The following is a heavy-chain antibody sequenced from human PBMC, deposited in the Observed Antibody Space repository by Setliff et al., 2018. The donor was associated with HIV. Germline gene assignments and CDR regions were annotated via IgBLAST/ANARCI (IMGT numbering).Heavy chain of an antibody. V-gene: IGHV4-59*01. CDR1: GGFLNGYF. Sequence: SETLSLTCTVSGGFLNGYFWTWIRQPPGKKLEWVGRVYYDGSPNYNPPLSSRVTVSIDRSKGEFYLNLRSVTPADTAVYYCVRAYIDLHYYMDVWGKGTTVTVSS. J-gene: IGHJ6*03. CDR3: VRAYIDLHYYMDV. CDR2: VYYDGSP.